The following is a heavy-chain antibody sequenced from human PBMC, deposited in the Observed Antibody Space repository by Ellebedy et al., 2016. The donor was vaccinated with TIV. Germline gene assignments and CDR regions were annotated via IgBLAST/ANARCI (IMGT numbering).Heavy chain of an antibody. CDR2: IYWDDDK. V-gene: IGHV2-5*02. CDR1: GFSLSTSGVG. CDR3: AHGGPNNWFDP. D-gene: IGHD3-16*01. Sequence: SSPTLVKPTQTLTLTCTFSGFSLSTSGVGVGWIRQPPGRALEWLALIYWDDDKRYSPSLKSRLTITKDTSKNQVVLTMTNMDPVDTATYYCAHGGPNNWFDPWGQGTLVTVSS. J-gene: IGHJ5*02.